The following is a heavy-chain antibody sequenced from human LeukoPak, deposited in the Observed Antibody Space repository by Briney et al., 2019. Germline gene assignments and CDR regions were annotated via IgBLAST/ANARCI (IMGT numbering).Heavy chain of an antibody. D-gene: IGHD3-10*01. Sequence: GGSLRLSCAVSGFTFSRHWMSWVRQAPGKGLEWVASIKQDGSEKYYVDSVKGRFTISRDNAKNSLYLQMKSLRAEDTAVYYCARDNMVRGVIGAFDIWGQGTMVTVSS. CDR3: ARDNMVRGVIGAFDI. CDR2: IKQDGSEK. J-gene: IGHJ3*02. CDR1: GFTFSRHW. V-gene: IGHV3-7*01.